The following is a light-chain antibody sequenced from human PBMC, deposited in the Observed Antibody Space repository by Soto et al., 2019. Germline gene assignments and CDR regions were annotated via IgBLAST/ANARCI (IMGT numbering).Light chain of an antibody. J-gene: IGKJ5*01. CDR3: QQYNNWHPIT. CDR1: QSVRSN. Sequence: EVWMTQSPDTLSVSPGETVTLSCRASQSVRSNLAWYQQKPGQAPRLFIYGASTRATGIPARFSGSGSGTEFTLTISSLQSEDFAIYYCQQYNNWHPITFGQGTRLEIK. CDR2: GAS. V-gene: IGKV3-15*01.